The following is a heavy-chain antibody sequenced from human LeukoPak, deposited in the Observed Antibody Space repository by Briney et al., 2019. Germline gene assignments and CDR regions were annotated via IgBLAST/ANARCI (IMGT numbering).Heavy chain of an antibody. V-gene: IGHV3-64*01. CDR2: ISSNGDST. CDR3: ARVDYGSGCDS. J-gene: IGHJ4*02. CDR1: GFTLSSFS. Sequence: PGGSLRLSCAASGFTLSSFSVHWVRQAPGKGLEFVSAISSNGDSTYYANSVKGRFTISRDISKNTLYLQMGSLRPEDMAVYYCARVDYGSGCDSWGQGTLVTVSS. D-gene: IGHD6-19*01.